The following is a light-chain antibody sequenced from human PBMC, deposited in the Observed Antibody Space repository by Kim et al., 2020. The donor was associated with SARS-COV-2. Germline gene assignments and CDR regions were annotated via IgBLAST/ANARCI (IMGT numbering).Light chain of an antibody. V-gene: IGKV1-12*01. CDR1: ISPW. CDR2: AAS. J-gene: IGKJ4*01. Sequence: ISPWLAWYQQKPGKAPKLLIYAASTLHSGVPSRFSGTGSGTDFTLTISALQPEDFATYFCQQTNDFPLTFGGGTKLEI. CDR3: QQTNDFPLT.